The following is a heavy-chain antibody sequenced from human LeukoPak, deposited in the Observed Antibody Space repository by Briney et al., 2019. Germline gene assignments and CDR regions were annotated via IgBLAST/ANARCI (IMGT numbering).Heavy chain of an antibody. CDR1: GFTFCSYW. J-gene: IGHJ4*02. CDR2: INSDGSST. V-gene: IGHV3-74*01. D-gene: IGHD3-9*01. Sequence: GGSLRLSCAASGFTFCSYWMHWVRQAPGKGLVWVSRINSDGSSTSYADSVKGRFTISRDNAKNTPYLQMNSLRAEDTAVYYCAGHYDILTGLTYWGQGTLVTVSS. CDR3: AGHYDILTGLTY.